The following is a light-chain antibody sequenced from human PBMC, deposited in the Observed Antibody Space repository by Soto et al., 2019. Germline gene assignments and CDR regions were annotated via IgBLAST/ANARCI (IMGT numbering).Light chain of an antibody. CDR2: EAS. CDR3: QQYHTYLT. V-gene: IGKV1-5*03. Sequence: DIQMTQSPSPLSASVGDRVTITCRASQSISNWLAWYQQKPGKTPKLLIYEASNLESGVPSRFSGSGSGTEFTLTISSLQPDDFATYHCQQYHTYLTFGGGTKVDIK. J-gene: IGKJ4*01. CDR1: QSISNW.